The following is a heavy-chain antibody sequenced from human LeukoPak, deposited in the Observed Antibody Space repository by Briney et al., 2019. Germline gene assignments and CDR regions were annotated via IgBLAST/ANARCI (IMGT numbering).Heavy chain of an antibody. CDR1: GFTLSSYG. V-gene: IGHV3-23*01. CDR3: AKTYYFDSSGYWSAYYFDK. J-gene: IGHJ4*02. Sequence: GGSLRLSCAASGFTLSSYGMSWVRRAPGKGLEWVSSITGSSGYTYYADSVRGRFAISRDNSKNTVFLQMNSLRAEDTAVYYCAKTYYFDSSGYWSAYYFDKWGQGTHVTVSS. D-gene: IGHD3-22*01. CDR2: ITGSSGYT.